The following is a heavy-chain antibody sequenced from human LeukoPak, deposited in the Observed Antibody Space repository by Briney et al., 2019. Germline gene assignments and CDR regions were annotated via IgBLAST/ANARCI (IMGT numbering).Heavy chain of an antibody. CDR3: AREGIHVVATGRGYFDY. CDR1: GGSISSSNW. J-gene: IGHJ4*02. D-gene: IGHD5-12*01. CDR2: INHSGST. Sequence: PSGTLSLTCAVSGGSISSSNWWSWVRQPPGKGLEWIGEINHSGSTNYNPSLKSRVTISVDTSKNQFSLKLSSVTAAGTAVYYCAREGIHVVATGRGYFDYWGQGTLVTVSS. V-gene: IGHV4-4*02.